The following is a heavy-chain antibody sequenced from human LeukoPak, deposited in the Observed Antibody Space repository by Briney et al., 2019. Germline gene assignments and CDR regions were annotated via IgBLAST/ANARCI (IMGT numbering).Heavy chain of an antibody. Sequence: ASVKVSCKASGYTFASYGISWVRQPPGQGREWMGWISAYNGKTNYAQKLQGRVTVTTDTSTSTGYMELRSLRSDDTAVYYCARFTSFGVVTSCCDPGGQGTRVTVSS. CDR2: ISAYNGKT. D-gene: IGHD3-3*01. CDR3: ARFTSFGVVTSCCDP. J-gene: IGHJ5*02. V-gene: IGHV1-18*01. CDR1: GYTFASYG.